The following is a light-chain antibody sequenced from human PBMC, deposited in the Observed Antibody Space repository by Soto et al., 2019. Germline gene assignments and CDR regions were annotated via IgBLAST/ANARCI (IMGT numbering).Light chain of an antibody. Sequence: DLVMIQSPLSLPVTPGEPASISCRSSQSLLHSNGHHSVDWYVQKPGESPQLLLYLGSNRASGVRDRFRCSGSGTDFTLKFSRVEAEDVVVYYCGQGLQTPFTFGGGTKVEIK. CDR2: LGS. CDR1: QSLLHSNGHHS. CDR3: GQGLQTPFT. V-gene: IGKV2-28*01. J-gene: IGKJ4*01.